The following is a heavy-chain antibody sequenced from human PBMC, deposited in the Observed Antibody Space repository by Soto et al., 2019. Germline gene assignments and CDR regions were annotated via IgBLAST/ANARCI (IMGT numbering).Heavy chain of an antibody. CDR3: AGRVGDCSGYYEVWFDP. Sequence: QVPLVQSGAEVKKPGSSVKVSCKASGGTFSSYAISWVRQAPGQGLEWMGGIIPIFGTANYAQKFQGRVTITADESTSTAYMELSSLRPEDTAVYYCAGRVGDCSGYYEVWFDPWGQGTLVTVSS. CDR2: IIPIFGTA. V-gene: IGHV1-69*01. CDR1: GGTFSSYA. D-gene: IGHD3-22*01. J-gene: IGHJ5*02.